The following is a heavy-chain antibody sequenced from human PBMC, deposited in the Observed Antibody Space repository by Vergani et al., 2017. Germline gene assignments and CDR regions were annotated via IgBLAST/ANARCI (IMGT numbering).Heavy chain of an antibody. CDR2: IYYSGNT. D-gene: IGHD2-2*01. J-gene: IGHJ4*02. V-gene: IGHV4-61*10. CDR1: GGSVSSGNFY. Sequence: QVQLQESGPGLVKPSETLSLTCTVSGGSVSSGNFYWSWIRQPAGKGLEWIGPIYYSGNTNYNPSLKSRVTISVDTSKNQFSLKLSSVTAADMAVYFCARRYCSTNSCSGFDYWGQGTLVTVSS. CDR3: ARRYCSTNSCSGFDY.